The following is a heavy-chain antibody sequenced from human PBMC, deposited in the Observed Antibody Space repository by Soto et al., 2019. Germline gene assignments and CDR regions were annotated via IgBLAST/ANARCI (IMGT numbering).Heavy chain of an antibody. J-gene: IGHJ3*02. CDR2: ISYDGSNK. CDR3: AREAEAFDI. Sequence: GGSLRLSCAASGFTFSSYAVHWVRQAPGKGLEWVAIISYDGSNKYYTDSVKGRFTISRDNSKNTLYLQMNSLRSEDTAVYYCAREAEAFDIWGQGTMVTVSS. V-gene: IGHV3-30-3*01. CDR1: GFTFSSYA.